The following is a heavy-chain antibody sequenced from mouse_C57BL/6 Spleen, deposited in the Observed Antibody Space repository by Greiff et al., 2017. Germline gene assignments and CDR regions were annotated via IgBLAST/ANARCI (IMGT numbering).Heavy chain of an antibody. CDR3: ASPDGY. CDR1: GYTFTSYW. J-gene: IGHJ3*02. V-gene: IGHV1-50*01. Sequence: VQLQQPGAELVKPGASVKLSCKASGYTFTSYWMQWVKQRPGQGLEWIGEIDPSDSYTNYNQKFKGKATLTVDTSSSTAYMQLSSLTSEDSAVYYCASPDGYWGQGTLVTVSA. CDR2: IDPSDSYT.